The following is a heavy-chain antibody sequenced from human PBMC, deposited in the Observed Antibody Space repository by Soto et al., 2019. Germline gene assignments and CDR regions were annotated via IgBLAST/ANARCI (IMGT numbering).Heavy chain of an antibody. V-gene: IGHV1-46*03. CDR2: INPSTGGT. CDR1: GNTLSRYY. CDR3: ARDLPDFSSTSCFLLY. J-gene: IGHJ4*01. D-gene: IGHD2-2*01. Sequence: GASVKVSWKAAGNTLSRYYMPCLPQPPRQGLECMGIINPSTGGTNYAQKFQGRVTMTRDTSTSTVYMELSSLRCYFTSLYYCARDLPDFSSTSCFLLYWG.